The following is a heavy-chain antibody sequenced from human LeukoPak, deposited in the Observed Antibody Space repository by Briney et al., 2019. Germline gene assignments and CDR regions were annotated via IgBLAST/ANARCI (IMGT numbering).Heavy chain of an antibody. CDR3: VKDLYGDCEFVC. CDR1: GFTFTNYA. J-gene: IGHJ4*02. V-gene: IGHV3-23*01. CDR2: ISGSEDST. Sequence: GGSLRLTCAASGFTFTNYAMTWVRQAPGKGLEGISTISGSEDSTYYADYVKVGLTIYRDKPQKTLYLQMNSLRDEDTAVYICVKDLYGDCEFVCWGQGALVTDS. D-gene: IGHD2-21*01.